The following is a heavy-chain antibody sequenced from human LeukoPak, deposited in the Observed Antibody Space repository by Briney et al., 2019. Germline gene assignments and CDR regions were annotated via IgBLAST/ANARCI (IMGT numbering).Heavy chain of an antibody. Sequence: SETLSLTCTVSGGSISSYYWSWIRQPPGKGLEWIGSIYYSGSTYYNPSLKSRVTISVDTSKNQFSLKLSSVTAADTAVYYCAREVANYMDVWGKGTTVTVSS. CDR1: GGSISSYY. J-gene: IGHJ6*03. V-gene: IGHV4-39*07. CDR2: IYYSGST. CDR3: AREVANYMDV.